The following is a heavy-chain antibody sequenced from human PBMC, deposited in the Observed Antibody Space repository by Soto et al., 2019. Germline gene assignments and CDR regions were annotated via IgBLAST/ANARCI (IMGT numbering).Heavy chain of an antibody. Sequence: NPSETLSLTCSVSGASVRSSRFYWGWIRQTPGKGLEWIGSIVSSGAMHPNPSLRSRIDISLDSSQNKLSLDLFSVTAADTSVYYCARQETASGSHYLSTFGHWGQGILVTVSS. CDR1: GASVRSSRFY. V-gene: IGHV4-39*01. CDR2: IVSSGAM. D-gene: IGHD3-3*02. J-gene: IGHJ4*02. CDR3: ARQETASGSHYLSTFGH.